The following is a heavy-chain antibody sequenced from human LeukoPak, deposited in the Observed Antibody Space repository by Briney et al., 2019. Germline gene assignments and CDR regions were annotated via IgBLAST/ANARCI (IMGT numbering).Heavy chain of an antibody. D-gene: IGHD6-13*01. J-gene: IGHJ4*02. CDR1: GFTVSSNY. CDR2: FYSGGAT. Sequence: GGSLRLSCAASGFTVSSNYMSWVRQAPGKRLEWVSVFYSGGATYYADSVKGRFTISRDNSKNTLYLQMNSLRAEDTAVYYCTSSSHSSIRFDYWGQGTLVTVSS. CDR3: TSSSHSSIRFDY. V-gene: IGHV3-53*01.